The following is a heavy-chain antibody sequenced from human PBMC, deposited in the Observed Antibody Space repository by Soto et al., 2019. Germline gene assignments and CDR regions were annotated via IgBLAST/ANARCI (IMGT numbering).Heavy chain of an antibody. D-gene: IGHD5-18*01. J-gene: IGHJ6*02. Sequence: SETLSLTCTVSGGSISSGGYYWSWIRQHPGKGLECIGYIYYSGSTDYKSSLKSRVIISVDTSNNQFSLKLTSVTAADTAVYYCARYRAYRYGYHYYAMDVSGQGTTVTVSS. V-gene: IGHV4-31*03. CDR3: ARYRAYRYGYHYYAMDV. CDR2: IYYSGST. CDR1: GGSISSGGYY.